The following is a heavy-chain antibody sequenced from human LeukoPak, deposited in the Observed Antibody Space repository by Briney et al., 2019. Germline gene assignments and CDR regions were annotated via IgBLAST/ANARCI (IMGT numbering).Heavy chain of an antibody. J-gene: IGHJ4*02. CDR2: IYYSGST. CDR1: GGSISSYY. Sequence: SETLSLTCTVSGGSISSYYWSWIRQPPGKGLEWIGYIYYSGSTNYNPSLKSRVTISVDTSKNQFSLRLSSVAAADTAVYYCARVTGYVMEDYFDYWGQGTLVTVSS. V-gene: IGHV4-59*01. CDR3: ARVTGYVMEDYFDY. D-gene: IGHD6-13*01.